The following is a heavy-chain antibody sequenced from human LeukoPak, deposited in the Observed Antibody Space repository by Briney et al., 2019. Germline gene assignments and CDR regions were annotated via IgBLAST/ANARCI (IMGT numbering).Heavy chain of an antibody. CDR3: ARRVCGGSCYSVNWFDP. CDR2: INPSGSST. D-gene: IGHD2-15*01. CDR1: GYTFTSYD. Sequence: GASVKVSCKASGYTFTSYDITWVRQAPGQGLEWLGLINPSGSSTLYAQKFQGRVTMTRDMSTTTDYMEMSSLRSEDTAVYYCARRVCGGSCYSVNWFDPWGQGTLVTVSS. V-gene: IGHV1-46*01. J-gene: IGHJ5*02.